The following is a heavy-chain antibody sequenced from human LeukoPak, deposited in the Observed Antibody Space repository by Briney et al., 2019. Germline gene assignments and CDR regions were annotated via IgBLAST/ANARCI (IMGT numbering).Heavy chain of an antibody. CDR2: ISSSSTYI. J-gene: IGHJ4*02. Sequence: PGGSLRLSCAASGFTFSSYSMNWVRQAPGKGLEWVSSISSSSTYIYYADSMKGRFTISRDNAKNSLYLQMNSLRAEDTAVYYCARGIAAAGIDYWGQGTLVTVSS. CDR1: GFTFSSYS. D-gene: IGHD6-13*01. V-gene: IGHV3-21*01. CDR3: ARGIAAAGIDY.